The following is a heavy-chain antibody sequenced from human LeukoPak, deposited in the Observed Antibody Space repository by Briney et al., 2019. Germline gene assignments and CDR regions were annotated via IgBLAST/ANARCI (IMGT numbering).Heavy chain of an antibody. Sequence: PGRSLRLSCAASGFAFSSYGMHWVRQAPGKGLEWVAIIWYDATNQYYADSVKGRFTISRDNSKNTLYLQPSSLRAEDTAVYYCARDTRGYCGGDCYLDYWGQGTLVTVSS. V-gene: IGHV3-33*01. CDR3: ARDTRGYCGGDCYLDY. CDR2: IWYDATNQ. J-gene: IGHJ4*02. D-gene: IGHD2-21*02. CDR1: GFAFSSYG.